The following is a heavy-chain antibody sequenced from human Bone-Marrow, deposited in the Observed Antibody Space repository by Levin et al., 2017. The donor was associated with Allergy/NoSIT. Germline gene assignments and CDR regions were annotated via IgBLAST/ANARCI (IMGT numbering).Heavy chain of an antibody. D-gene: IGHD3/OR15-3a*01. CDR1: GYRFGTYG. J-gene: IGHJ4*02. Sequence: PGESLKISCQASGYRFGTYGIFWVRQAPGQGLEWMGRINPSGSSSRYAQKFQGRVTMTKDTSTSTVYMELNSLRSEDTAMYFCARDRDWGFDYWGQGTLVTVSS. CDR3: ARDRDWGFDY. CDR2: INPSGSSS. V-gene: IGHV1-46*01.